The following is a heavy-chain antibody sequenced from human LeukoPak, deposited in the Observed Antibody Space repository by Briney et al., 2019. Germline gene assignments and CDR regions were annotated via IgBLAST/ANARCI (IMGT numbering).Heavy chain of an antibody. CDR3: ARVWFGGMDV. V-gene: IGHV4-61*02. Sequence: PSETLSLTCTVSGGSFSSGSYYWSWIRQPAGKGLEWIGRIYTSGSTYYNPSLKSRVTISVDTSKNQFSLKLSSVTAADTAVYYCARVWFGGMDVWGKGTTVTVSS. D-gene: IGHD3-10*01. CDR1: GGSFSSGSYY. J-gene: IGHJ6*04. CDR2: IYTSGST.